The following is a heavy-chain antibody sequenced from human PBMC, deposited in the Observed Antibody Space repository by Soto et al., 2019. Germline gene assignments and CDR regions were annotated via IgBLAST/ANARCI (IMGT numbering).Heavy chain of an antibody. J-gene: IGHJ4*02. Sequence: SETLSLTFAVSGCSISSSNWWSWVRQPPGKGLEWIGEIYHSGSTNYNPSLKSRVTISVDKSKNQFSLKLSSVTAADTAVYYCARAAMGGSSWPFDYWGQGTLVTVS. CDR2: IYHSGST. CDR3: ARAAMGGSSWPFDY. D-gene: IGHD6-13*01. CDR1: GCSISSSNW. V-gene: IGHV4-4*02.